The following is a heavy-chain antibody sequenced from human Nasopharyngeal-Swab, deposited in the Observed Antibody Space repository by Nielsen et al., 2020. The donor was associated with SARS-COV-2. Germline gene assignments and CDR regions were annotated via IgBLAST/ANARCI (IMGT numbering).Heavy chain of an antibody. V-gene: IGHV5-51*01. CDR2: IYPGDSDT. J-gene: IGHJ4*02. CDR1: GYSFTSYW. CDR3: ASRGSYGDYAFDY. Sequence: GESLKISCKGSGYSFTSYWIGWVRQMPGKGLEWMGVIYPGDSDTRYSPSFQGQVTISGDKSISTAYLQWSSLRASDAAMYYCASRGSYGDYAFDYWGQGTLVTVSS. D-gene: IGHD4-17*01.